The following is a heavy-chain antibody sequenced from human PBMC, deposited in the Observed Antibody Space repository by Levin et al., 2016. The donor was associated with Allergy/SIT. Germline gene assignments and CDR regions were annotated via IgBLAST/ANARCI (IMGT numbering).Heavy chain of an antibody. Sequence: SETLSLTCAVYGGSFSGYYWSWIRQPPGKGLEWIGEINHSGSTNYNPSLKSRVTISVDTSKNQFSLKLSSVTAADTAVYYCARLVSKLSFNVNWGQGTLVTVSS. V-gene: IGHV4-34*01. D-gene: IGHD2-8*01. J-gene: IGHJ4*02. CDR1: GGSFSGYY. CDR3: ARLVSKLSFNVN. CDR2: INHSGST.